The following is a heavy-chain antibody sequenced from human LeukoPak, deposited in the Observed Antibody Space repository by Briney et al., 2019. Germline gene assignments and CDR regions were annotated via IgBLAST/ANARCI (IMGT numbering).Heavy chain of an antibody. J-gene: IGHJ4*02. CDR3: AKWHEKLLAFDS. CDR2: IHHTGKN. CDR1: GGSITSYY. D-gene: IGHD1-7*01. V-gene: IGHV4-59*01. Sequence: SGTLSLTCAVSGGSITSYYWNWIRQPPGKGLEWIGYIHHTGKNWYNPPLQSRVTLSVDTSKSEFSLRLNSVTAADTAVYYCAKWHEKLLAFDSWGQGTLVTVSS.